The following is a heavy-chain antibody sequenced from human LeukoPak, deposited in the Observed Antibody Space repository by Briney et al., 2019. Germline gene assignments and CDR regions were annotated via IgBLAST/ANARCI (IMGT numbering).Heavy chain of an antibody. Sequence: GESLKISCAASGFTVSSNYMSWVRQAPGKGLEWVSVIYSGGSTYYADSVKGRFTISRDNSKNTPYLQMNSLRAEDTAVYYCARTWWNAEVWGQGTLVTVSS. CDR1: GFTVSSNY. V-gene: IGHV3-53*01. J-gene: IGHJ4*02. CDR2: IYSGGST. CDR3: ARTWWNAEV. D-gene: IGHD1-1*01.